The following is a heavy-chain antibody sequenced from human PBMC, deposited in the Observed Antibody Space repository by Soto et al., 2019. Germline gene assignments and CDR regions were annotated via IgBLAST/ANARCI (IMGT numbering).Heavy chain of an antibody. V-gene: IGHV4-39*01. D-gene: IGHD2-15*01. CDR3: ATVGYGGTFDY. Sequence: QLQLQESGPGLVKPSETLSLTCTVSGGSISSSSDSWGLIREPPGKGLEWIGSIYYSGSTSYNPSRKSRVTISVDTYKNQFYLKRSSVTAADTAVYYCATVGYGGTFDYWGQGTLVTVSS. CDR2: IYYSGST. J-gene: IGHJ4*02. CDR1: GGSISSSSDS.